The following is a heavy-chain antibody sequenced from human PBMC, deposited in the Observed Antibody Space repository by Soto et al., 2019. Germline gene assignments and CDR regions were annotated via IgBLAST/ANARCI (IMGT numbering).Heavy chain of an antibody. V-gene: IGHV5-10-1*01. D-gene: IGHD3-10*01. CDR3: ASSLTPSFRGVTSYYYYYGMDV. CDR2: IDPSDSYT. Sequence: PGESLKISCKGSGYSFTKYWIGWVRQMPGKGLEWMGRIDPSDSYTNYSPSFQGHVTISADKSISTAYLQWSSLKASDTAMYYCASSLTPSFRGVTSYYYYYGMDVWGQGTTVTVSS. J-gene: IGHJ6*02. CDR1: GYSFTKYW.